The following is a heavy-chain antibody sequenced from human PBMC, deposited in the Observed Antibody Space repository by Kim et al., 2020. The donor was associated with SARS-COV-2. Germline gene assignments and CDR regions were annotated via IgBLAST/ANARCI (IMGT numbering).Heavy chain of an antibody. V-gene: IGHV4-34*01. CDR2: INHSGST. Sequence: SETLSLTCAVYGGSFSGYYWSWIRQPPGKGLEWIGEINHSGSTNYNPSLKSRVTISVDTSKNQFSLKLSSVTAADTAVYYCARSGEEDYYGSGIGGFDYWGQGTLVTVSS. J-gene: IGHJ4*02. CDR1: GGSFSGYY. CDR3: ARSGEEDYYGSGIGGFDY. D-gene: IGHD3-10*01.